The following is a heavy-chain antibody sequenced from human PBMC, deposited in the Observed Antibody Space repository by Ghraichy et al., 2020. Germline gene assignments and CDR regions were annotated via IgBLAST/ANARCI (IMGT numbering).Heavy chain of an antibody. CDR1: GYSFTSYW. D-gene: IGHD1-26*01. CDR3: ARQQNQWELFFDY. V-gene: IGHV5-10-1*01. CDR2: IDPSDSYT. J-gene: IGHJ4*02. Sequence: GESLNISCKGSGYSFTSYWISWVRQMPGKDLEWMRRIDPSDSYTNYSPSFQGHVTISADKSISTAYLQWSSLKASDTAMYYCARQQNQWELFFDYWGQGTLVTVSS.